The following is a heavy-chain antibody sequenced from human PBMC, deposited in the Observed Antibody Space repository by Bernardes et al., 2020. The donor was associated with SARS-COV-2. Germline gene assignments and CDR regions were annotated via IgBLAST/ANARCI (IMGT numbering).Heavy chain of an antibody. CDR3: VKPGCSWAVAGTLVAAPFDA. V-gene: IGHV3-9*01. Sequence: GGSLRLSCAASGFSFDDSAIHWVRQGPGKGLEWVSGISWNSGSISYADSVKGRFTISRDNAKNSVYLQMNSLRTEDTALYYCVKPGCSWAVAGTLVAAPFDAWGQGTMVTVSS. CDR2: ISWNSGSI. CDR1: GFSFDDSA. J-gene: IGHJ4*02. D-gene: IGHD6-19*01.